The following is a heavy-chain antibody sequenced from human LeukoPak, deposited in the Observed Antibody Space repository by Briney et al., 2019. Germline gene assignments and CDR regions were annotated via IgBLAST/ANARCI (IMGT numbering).Heavy chain of an antibody. D-gene: IGHD4-17*01. V-gene: IGHV4-34*01. CDR3: ASISGDYINYYGMDV. Sequence: GSLRLSCAASGFTFSSYSMNWIRQPPGKGLEWIGEINHSGSTNYNPSLKSRVTISVDTSKNQFSLKLSSVTAADTAVYYCASISGDYINYYGMDVWGQGTTVTVSS. J-gene: IGHJ6*02. CDR1: GFTFSSYS. CDR2: INHSGST.